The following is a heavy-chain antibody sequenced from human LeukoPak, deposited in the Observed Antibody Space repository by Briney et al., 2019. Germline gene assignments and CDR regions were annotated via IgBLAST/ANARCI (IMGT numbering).Heavy chain of an antibody. CDR1: GDSVSSNSAA. CDR2: TYYRSKWYN. CDR3: AREGSSSWYRGSWWFDP. J-gene: IGHJ5*02. D-gene: IGHD6-13*01. V-gene: IGHV6-1*01. Sequence: SQTLSLTCAISGDSVSSNSAAWNWIRQSPSRGLEWLGRTYYRSKWYNDYAVSVKSRITINPDTSKNQFSLQLNSVTPEDTAVYYCAREGSSSWYRGSWWFDPWGQGTLVTVSS.